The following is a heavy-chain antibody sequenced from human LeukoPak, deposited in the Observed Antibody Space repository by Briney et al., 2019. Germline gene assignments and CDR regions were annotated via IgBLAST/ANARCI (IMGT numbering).Heavy chain of an antibody. V-gene: IGHV4-59*01. Sequence: SETLSLTCTVSGGSISSYDWSWIRQPPGKGLEWIGFMFYSGTTNYNASLKSRVTISGDTSKNQFSLKMSSVTAADTAVYYCAREISPVTGYSSGWRLFDYWGQGTLVTVSS. D-gene: IGHD6-19*01. CDR3: AREISPVTGYSSGWRLFDY. CDR2: MFYSGTT. J-gene: IGHJ4*02. CDR1: GGSISSYD.